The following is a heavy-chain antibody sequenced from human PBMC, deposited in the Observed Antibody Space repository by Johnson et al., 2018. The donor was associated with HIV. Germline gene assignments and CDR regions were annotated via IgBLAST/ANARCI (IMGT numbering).Heavy chain of an antibody. J-gene: IGHJ3*02. V-gene: IGHV3-30*03. CDR3: AREGRTGPDTFDI. CDR1: GFTFSSYG. CDR2: ISYDVSNK. Sequence: QVQLVESGGGVVQPGGSLRLSCAASGFTFSSYGMHWVRQAPGKGLEWVAIISYDVSNKNYADSVKGRFTVSRDNSKNTLFLQMNGLRAEDTAVYYCAREGRTGPDTFDIWGQGTMLTVSS.